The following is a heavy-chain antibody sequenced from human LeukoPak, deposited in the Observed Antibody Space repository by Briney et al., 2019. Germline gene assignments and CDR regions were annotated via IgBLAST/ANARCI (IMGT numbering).Heavy chain of an antibody. V-gene: IGHV3-7*05. CDR2: INRDGSEK. CDR3: ATWNVYCSGGSCRDY. J-gene: IGHJ4*02. D-gene: IGHD2-15*01. CDR1: GFIFTSYW. Sequence: GGSLRLSCSASGFIFTSYWMGWVRQAPGKGLEWVANINRDGSEKYYVDSVEGRFTISRDNAKNSLYLQMNTLRVEDTAVYYCATWNVYCSGGSCRDYWGQGTLVTVSS.